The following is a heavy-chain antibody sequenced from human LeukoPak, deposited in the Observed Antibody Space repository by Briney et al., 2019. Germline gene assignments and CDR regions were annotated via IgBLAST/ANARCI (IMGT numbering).Heavy chain of an antibody. CDR2: ISSSSSYI. V-gene: IGHV3-21*01. J-gene: IGHJ4*02. Sequence: GGSLRLSCATSTFTFSSYSMNWVRQAPGKGLEWVSSISSSSSYIFYADSVKGRFTISRDNAKNSLYLQMNSLRVEDTAVYYCARDPIGGRCYFDYWGQGTLVTVSS. D-gene: IGHD3-16*01. CDR1: TFTFSSYS. CDR3: ARDPIGGRCYFDY.